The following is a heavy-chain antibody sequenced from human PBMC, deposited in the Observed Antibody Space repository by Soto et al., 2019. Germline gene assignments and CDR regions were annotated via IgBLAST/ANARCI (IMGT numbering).Heavy chain of an antibody. D-gene: IGHD3-10*01. CDR1: GYMFISYG. J-gene: IGHJ4*02. V-gene: IGHV1-18*01. CDR3: VRDLDGSGSYYTDY. Sequence: QVQLVQSGAEVKKPGASVKVSCKASGYMFISYGINWVRQAPGQGLEWMGWIRPYNGDTRYAQNLQGRVTMTTDTSTSTADMEMRSLRSDDTAVYYCVRDLDGSGSYYTDYWGPGTLVTVSS. CDR2: IRPYNGDT.